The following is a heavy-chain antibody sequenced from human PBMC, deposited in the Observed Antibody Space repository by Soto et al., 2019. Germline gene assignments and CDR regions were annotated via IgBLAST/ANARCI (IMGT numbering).Heavy chain of an antibody. Sequence: SDTLSLTCRVYVESITTYYWSWIRQPAGKGLEWIGRIDTSGNTNYNPFLKSRVTMSVDTSKKQFSLKLTSVTAADTAVYYCARYSNNWFQTEGMDVWGQGKTVTVSS. V-gene: IGHV4-59*10. J-gene: IGHJ6*02. CDR1: VESITTYY. CDR3: ARYSNNWFQTEGMDV. D-gene: IGHD6-13*01. CDR2: IDTSGNT.